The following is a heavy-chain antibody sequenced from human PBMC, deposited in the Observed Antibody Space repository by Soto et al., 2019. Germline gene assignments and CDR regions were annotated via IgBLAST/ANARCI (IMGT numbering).Heavy chain of an antibody. CDR1: GFTFSSYS. Sequence: EVQLVESGGGLVKPGGSLRLSCAASGFTFSSYSMNWVRQAPGKGLEWGSSISSSSSYIYYADSVKGRFTISRDNAKNSLYLQMNSRRAEDPAVYYCSRIQLVYDAFDIWGQGTMVTVSS. CDR2: ISSSSSYI. V-gene: IGHV3-21*01. D-gene: IGHD6-6*01. J-gene: IGHJ3*02. CDR3: SRIQLVYDAFDI.